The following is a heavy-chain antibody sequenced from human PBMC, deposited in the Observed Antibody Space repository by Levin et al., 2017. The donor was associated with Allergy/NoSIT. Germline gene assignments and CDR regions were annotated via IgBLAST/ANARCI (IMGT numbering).Heavy chain of an antibody. V-gene: IGHV3-23*01. CDR3: AKLVGAGGYHNPPVDY. J-gene: IGHJ4*02. D-gene: IGHD3-10*01. Sequence: LSLTCAASGITFRSSAMTWVRQAPGKGLEWVSTISDSGGYIYYADSVKGRFTILRDNSKKPLYLQMNSLRVEDTAVYYCAKLVGAGGYHNPPVDYWGQGTLVTVSS. CDR2: ISDSGGYI. CDR1: GITFRSSA.